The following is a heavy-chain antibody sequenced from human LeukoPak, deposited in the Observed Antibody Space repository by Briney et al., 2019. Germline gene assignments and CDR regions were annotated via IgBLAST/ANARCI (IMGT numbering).Heavy chain of an antibody. V-gene: IGHV1-2*02. J-gene: IGHJ4*02. Sequence: ASVKVSCKASGYTFTGYYMHWVRQAPGQGLEWMGGIYPNSGGTNYAQKFQGRVTMTRDTSITTAYMELSRLSSDDTAVYYCARVNERGSGSYYHFDYWCQGTLVTVSS. CDR3: ARVNERGSGSYYHFDY. D-gene: IGHD3-10*01. CDR2: IYPNSGGT. CDR1: GYTFTGYY.